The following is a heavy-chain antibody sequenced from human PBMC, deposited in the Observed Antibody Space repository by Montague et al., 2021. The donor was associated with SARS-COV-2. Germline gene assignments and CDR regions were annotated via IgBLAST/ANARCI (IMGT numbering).Heavy chain of an antibody. V-gene: IGHV6-1*01. D-gene: IGHD1-26*01. Sequence: CAISGDSVSSHSGSWNWIRQSPSRGLEWLGRTYYRSKWYNDYSVSVKSRITINPDTSKNQFSLQLNSVTPEDTAMYYCTYHSGSYVWFDPWGQGILVIVSS. J-gene: IGHJ5*02. CDR3: TYHSGSYVWFDP. CDR1: GDSVSSHSGS. CDR2: TYYRSKWYN.